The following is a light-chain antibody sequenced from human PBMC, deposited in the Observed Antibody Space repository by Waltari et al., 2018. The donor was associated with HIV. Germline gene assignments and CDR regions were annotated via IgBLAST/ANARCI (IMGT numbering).Light chain of an antibody. Sequence: PGERATLSCSDSQSVRSASLAWYIQKTGQAPRLLIFGASSRAPGIQASFSGSGAVTDFVLTISILEPEDCAVYYCQQYAASPLTFGGGTKVEIK. J-gene: IGKJ4*01. CDR1: QSVRSAS. CDR3: QQYAASPLT. V-gene: IGKV3-20*01. CDR2: GAS.